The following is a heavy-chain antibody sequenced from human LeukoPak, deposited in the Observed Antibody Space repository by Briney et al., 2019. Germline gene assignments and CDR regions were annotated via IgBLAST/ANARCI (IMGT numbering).Heavy chain of an antibody. Sequence: RESLKISCKGSGYSFTSYRTTWVRQMPGKGLEWMGTIDPSDSNMKNYSPTLQGHVTISVDKSISTVYLQWSSLKASDTAMYYCATGSSGGYSYWGQGALVTVSS. CDR1: GYSFTSYR. CDR3: ATGSSGGYSY. CDR2: IDPSDSNMK. D-gene: IGHD3-10*01. J-gene: IGHJ4*02. V-gene: IGHV5-10-1*01.